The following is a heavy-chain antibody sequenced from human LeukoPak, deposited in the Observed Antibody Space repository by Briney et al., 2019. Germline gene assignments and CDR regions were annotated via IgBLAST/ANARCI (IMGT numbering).Heavy chain of an antibody. J-gene: IGHJ6*02. D-gene: IGHD2-2*01. V-gene: IGHV1-69*01. Sequence: SVKVSCKASGGTFSSYAISWVRQAPGQGLEWMGGIIPIFGTANYAQKFQGRVTITADESTSTAYMELSSLRFEDTAVYYCAVDCSSTSCMGDYYYYGMDVWGQGTTVTVSS. CDR3: AVDCSSTSCMGDYYYYGMDV. CDR2: IIPIFGTA. CDR1: GGTFSSYA.